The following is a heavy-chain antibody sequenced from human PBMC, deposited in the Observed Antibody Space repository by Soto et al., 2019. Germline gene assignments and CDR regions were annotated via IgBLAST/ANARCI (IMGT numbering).Heavy chain of an antibody. Sequence: QVQLQQWGAGLVKPSETLSLSCAVYGQSFSGHSWAWIRQPPGKGLEWIGEISESGSTYYNPSLKSRVTISPDTSKNQFSLKLSSVTAADTAAYFCARGSGIVALPGELEDVNYDFWGQGTLVNVSS. J-gene: IGHJ4*02. V-gene: IGHV4-34*01. CDR1: GQSFSGHS. D-gene: IGHD1-1*01. CDR2: ISESGST. CDR3: ARGSGIVALPGELEDVNYDF.